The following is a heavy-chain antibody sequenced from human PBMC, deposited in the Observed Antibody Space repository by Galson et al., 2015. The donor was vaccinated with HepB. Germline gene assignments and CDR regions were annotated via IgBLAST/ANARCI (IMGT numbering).Heavy chain of an antibody. V-gene: IGHV3-23*01. CDR1: GFTFSSYA. Sequence: SLRLSCAASGFTFSSYAMSWVRQVPGKGLEWVSSISGSGGSSYYADSVKGRLTISRDNSKNTLYLQMNSLRAEDTAVFYCAKDRSPMYYYDSSGYSPLRLYFDYWGQGTLVTVSS. J-gene: IGHJ4*02. D-gene: IGHD3-22*01. CDR3: AKDRSPMYYYDSSGYSPLRLYFDY. CDR2: ISGSGGSS.